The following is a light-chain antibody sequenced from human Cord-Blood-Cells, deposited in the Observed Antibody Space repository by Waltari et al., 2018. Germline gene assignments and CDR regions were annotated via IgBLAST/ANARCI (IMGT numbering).Light chain of an antibody. Sequence: ALTQPRSVSGSPGQSVTISCTGTSSDVGGYNYVSWYQQHPGKAPKLMIYDVSKRPSGVPDRFSGSKSGNTASLTISRLQAEDEADYYCCSYAGSYKVFGTGTKVTVL. J-gene: IGLJ1*01. CDR3: CSYAGSYKV. CDR2: DVS. V-gene: IGLV2-11*01. CDR1: SSDVGGYNY.